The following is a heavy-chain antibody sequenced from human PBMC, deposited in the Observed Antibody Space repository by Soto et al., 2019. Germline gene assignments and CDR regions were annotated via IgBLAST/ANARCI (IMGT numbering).Heavy chain of an antibody. CDR1: GYTFTGYY. D-gene: IGHD5-12*01. J-gene: IGHJ6*02. V-gene: IGHV1-2*02. CDR2: INPNSGGT. CDR3: AKSIRGYSGYSGMDV. Sequence: QVQLVQSGAEVKKPGASVKVSCKSSGYTFTGYYMHCVRQAPGQGLEWMGWINPNSGGTNYAQKFQGRVTMTRDTSISTAYMELSRLRADDTAVYYCAKSIRGYSGYSGMDVWGQGTTVTVSS.